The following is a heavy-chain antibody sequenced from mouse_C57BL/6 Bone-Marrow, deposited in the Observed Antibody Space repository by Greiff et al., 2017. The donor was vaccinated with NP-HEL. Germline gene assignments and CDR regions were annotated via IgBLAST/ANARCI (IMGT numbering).Heavy chain of an antibody. V-gene: IGHV3-6*01. CDR1: GYSITSGYY. CDR2: ISYDGSN. CDR3: ARGTTRDY. Sequence: EVQLVESGPGLVKPSQSLSLTCSVTGYSITSGYYWNWIRQFPGNKLEWMGYISYDGSNNYNPSLKNRISITRDTSKNQFFLKLNSVTTEDTATYYCARGTTRDYWGQGTTLTVSS. J-gene: IGHJ2*01. D-gene: IGHD1-1*01.